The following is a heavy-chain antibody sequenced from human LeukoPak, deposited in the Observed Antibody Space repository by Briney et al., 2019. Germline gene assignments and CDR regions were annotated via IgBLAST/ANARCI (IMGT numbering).Heavy chain of an antibody. V-gene: IGHV1-2*02. D-gene: IGHD3-22*01. CDR2: INPNSGGT. CDR3: ARVKTMIVVVRLFDY. CDR1: GYTFTGYY. J-gene: IGHJ4*02. Sequence: ASVKVSCKASGYTFTGYYMHWVRQAPGQGLEWMGWINPNSGGTNYAQKFQGRVTLTRDTSISTAFMELSRLRSDDTAVYYCARVKTMIVVVRLFDYWGQGTLVTVSS.